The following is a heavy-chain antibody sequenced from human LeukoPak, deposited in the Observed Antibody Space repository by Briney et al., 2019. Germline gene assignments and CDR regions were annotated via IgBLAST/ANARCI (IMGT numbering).Heavy chain of an antibody. CDR2: ISSRSSCI. V-gene: IGHV3-21*01. CDR1: GFTFSSYS. J-gene: IGHJ6*03. D-gene: IGHD6-13*01. CDR3: AKDRGIAAAYYFMDV. Sequence: GGSLRLSCAASGFTFSSYSMNWVRQAPGKGLEWVSSISSRSSCIYYADSVKGRFTISRDNAKNSLYLQMNSLRAEDTAVYYCAKDRGIAAAYYFMDVWGKGTTVTVSS.